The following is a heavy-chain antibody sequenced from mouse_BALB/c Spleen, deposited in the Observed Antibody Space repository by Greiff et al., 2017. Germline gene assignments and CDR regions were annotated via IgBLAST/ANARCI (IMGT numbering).Heavy chain of an antibody. CDR1: GYAFSSYW. V-gene: IGHV1-80*01. J-gene: IGHJ3*01. CDR3: ANKLGGTWFAY. D-gene: IGHD4-1*01. CDR2: IYPGDGDT. Sequence: QVQLQQSGAELVRPGSSVKISCKASGYAFSSYWMNWVKQRPGQGLEWIGQIYPGDGDTNYNGKFKGKATLTADKSSSTAYMQLSSLTSEDSAVYFWANKLGGTWFAYWGQGTLVTVSA.